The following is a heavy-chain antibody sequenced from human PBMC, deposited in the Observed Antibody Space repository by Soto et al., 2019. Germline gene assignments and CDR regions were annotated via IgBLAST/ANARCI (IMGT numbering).Heavy chain of an antibody. CDR1: GFTFSSYA. Sequence: GGSRSLSSAASGFTFSSYAMSWVRQAPGKGLEWVSAISGSGGSTYYADSVKGRFTISRDNSKNTLYLQMNSLRAEDTAVYYCAKDPAYCSGGSCYSGFDYWGQGTLVTVSS. J-gene: IGHJ4*02. CDR3: AKDPAYCSGGSCYSGFDY. D-gene: IGHD2-15*01. V-gene: IGHV3-23*01. CDR2: ISGSGGST.